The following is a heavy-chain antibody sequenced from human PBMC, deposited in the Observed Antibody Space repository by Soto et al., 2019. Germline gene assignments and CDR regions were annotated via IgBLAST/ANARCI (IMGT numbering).Heavy chain of an antibody. J-gene: IGHJ4*02. CDR2: IRAYNGYT. CDR3: ARASDGYRSGWYVGYFDY. V-gene: IGHV1-18*04. CDR1: GYTFTSYG. Sequence: GASVKVSCKASGYTFTSYGVSWVRQAPGQGLEWMGWIRAYNGYTNYAQKFQGRVTITTDTSTSTAYMELRSLISDDTAVYYCARASDGYRSGWYVGYFDYWGQGTLVTV. D-gene: IGHD6-19*01.